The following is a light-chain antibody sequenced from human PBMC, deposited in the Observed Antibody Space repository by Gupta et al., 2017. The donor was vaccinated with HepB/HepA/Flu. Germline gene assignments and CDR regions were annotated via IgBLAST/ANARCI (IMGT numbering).Light chain of an antibody. CDR2: AND. CDR1: NSNTGAGYD. V-gene: IGLV1-40*01. J-gene: IGLJ3*02. CDR3: QSYDSSLSGSWV. Sequence: QSVLTQPPSVSGAPGQRVTISCPGSNSNTGAGYDVHWYKHLPGTAAKLLIYANDNRTSGVPDRFSGSKSGTSASLAITGLQAEDEADYYCQSYDSSLSGSWVFGGGTRLTVL.